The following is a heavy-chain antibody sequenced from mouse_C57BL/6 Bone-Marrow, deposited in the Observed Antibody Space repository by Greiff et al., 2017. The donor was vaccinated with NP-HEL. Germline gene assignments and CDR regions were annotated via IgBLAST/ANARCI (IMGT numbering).Heavy chain of an antibody. CDR3: APYCYCAWFAY. D-gene: IGHD2-12*01. J-gene: IGHJ3*01. V-gene: IGHV14-4*01. CDR2: IDPENGDT. Sequence: EVKLVESGAELVRPGASVKLSCTASGFNIKDDYMHWVKQRPEQGLEWIGWIDPENGDTEYASKFQGKATITADTSSNTAYLQLSSLTSEDTAVYSCAPYCYCAWFAYWGQGTLVTVSA. CDR1: GFNIKDDY.